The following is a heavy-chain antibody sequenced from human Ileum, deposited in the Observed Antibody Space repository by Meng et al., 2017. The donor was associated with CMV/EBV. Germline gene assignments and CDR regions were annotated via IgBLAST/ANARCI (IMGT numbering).Heavy chain of an antibody. Sequence: GSLRLSCTAPLGYTKTSYWGWIRRPPGKGLEWTGSIYFNGSTNYNPSLTRRVTMSMETSKNQFSLKLSSVTAADTAFYYCARDRRDILATIVRGNWFDPWGQGAQVTVSS. CDR1: LGYTKTSY. CDR3: ARDRRDILATIVRGNWFDP. V-gene: IGHV4-59*01. J-gene: IGHJ5*01. D-gene: IGHD5-12*01. CDR2: IYFNGST.